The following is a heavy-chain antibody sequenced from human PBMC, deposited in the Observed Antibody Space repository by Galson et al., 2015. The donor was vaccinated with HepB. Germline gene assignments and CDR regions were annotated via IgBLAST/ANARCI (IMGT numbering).Heavy chain of an antibody. CDR3: AKDLSETGTDAYYFDY. CDR2: ISWNSGSI. Sequence: SLRVSCAASGFTFDDYAMHWVRQAPGKGLEWVSGISWNSGSIGYADSVKGRFTISRDNAKNSLYLQMNSLRAEDTALYYCAKDLSETGTDAYYFDYWGQGTLVTVSS. D-gene: IGHD1-1*01. CDR1: GFTFDDYA. J-gene: IGHJ4*02. V-gene: IGHV3-9*01.